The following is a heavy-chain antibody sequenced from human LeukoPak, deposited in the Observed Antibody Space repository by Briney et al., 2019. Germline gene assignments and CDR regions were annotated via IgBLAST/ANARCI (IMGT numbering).Heavy chain of an antibody. Sequence: GGSLRLSCAASGFTFSSYAMSWVRQAPGKGLEWVSAISGSGGSTYYADSVKGRFTISRDNAKNSLYLQMNSLRAEDTAVYYCAREGVNGRAGDAFDIWGQGTMVTVSS. CDR2: ISGSGGST. D-gene: IGHD2-8*01. V-gene: IGHV3-23*01. J-gene: IGHJ3*02. CDR3: AREGVNGRAGDAFDI. CDR1: GFTFSSYA.